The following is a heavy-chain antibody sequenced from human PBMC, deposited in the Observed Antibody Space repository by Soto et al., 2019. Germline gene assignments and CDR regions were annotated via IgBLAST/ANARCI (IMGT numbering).Heavy chain of an antibody. Sequence: GGSLRLSCAASGFTFSTYWMHWVRQAPGKGLEWVSAISGSGGSTYYADSVKGRFTISRDNSKNTLYLQMNSLRAEDTAVYYCAKDPKWIAARNWFDPWGQGTLVTVSS. V-gene: IGHV3-23*01. CDR2: ISGSGGST. D-gene: IGHD6-6*01. CDR3: AKDPKWIAARNWFDP. CDR1: GFTFSTYW. J-gene: IGHJ5*02.